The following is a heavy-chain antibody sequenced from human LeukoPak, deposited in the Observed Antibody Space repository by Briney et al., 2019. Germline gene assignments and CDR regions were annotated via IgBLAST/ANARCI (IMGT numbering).Heavy chain of an antibody. CDR1: GGTFSSYA. J-gene: IGHJ5*02. CDR2: IIPIFGTA. CDR3: ARVPRGGGRFDP. Sequence: ASVKVSCKASGGTFSSYAISWVRQAPGQGLEWMGGIIPIFGTANYAQKFQGRVTITADKSTSTAYMELSSLRSEDTAVYYCARVPRGGGRFDPWGQGTLVTVSS. D-gene: IGHD2-15*01. V-gene: IGHV1-69*06.